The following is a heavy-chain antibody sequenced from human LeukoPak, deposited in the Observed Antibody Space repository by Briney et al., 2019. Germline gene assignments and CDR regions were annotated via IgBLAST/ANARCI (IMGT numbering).Heavy chain of an antibody. V-gene: IGHV3-15*01. Sequence: PGGSLRLSCATSGFTFSKYWMSWVRQAPGKGLEWVGRIKSKTDGGTTDYAAPVKGRFTISRDDSKNTLYLQMNSLKTEDTAVYYCTTRGTTVTTKFDYWGQGTLVTVSS. D-gene: IGHD4-17*01. CDR3: TTRGTTVTTKFDY. J-gene: IGHJ4*02. CDR1: GFTFSKYW. CDR2: IKSKTDGGTT.